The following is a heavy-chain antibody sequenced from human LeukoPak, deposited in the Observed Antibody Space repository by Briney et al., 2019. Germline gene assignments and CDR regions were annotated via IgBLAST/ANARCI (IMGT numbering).Heavy chain of an antibody. J-gene: IGHJ4*02. Sequence: PETLSLTCTVSGGSISSSSYYWGWIRQPPGKGLEWIGSIYYSGSTYYNPSLKSRVTISVDTSKNQFSLKLSSVTAADTAVYYCARAVNSGSYYDYWGQGTLVTVSS. CDR3: ARAVNSGSYYDY. CDR1: GGSISSSSYY. CDR2: IYYSGST. D-gene: IGHD1-26*01. V-gene: IGHV4-39*07.